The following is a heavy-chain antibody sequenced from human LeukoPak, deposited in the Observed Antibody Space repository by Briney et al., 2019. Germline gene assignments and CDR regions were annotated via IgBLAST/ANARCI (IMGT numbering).Heavy chain of an antibody. V-gene: IGHV6-1*01. CDR1: GDSVSSNSAA. Sequence: SQTLSLTCAISGDSVSSNSAAWNWIRQSPSRGLEWLGRTYYRSKWYNDYAVSVKSRIAINPDTSKNQFSLQLNSVTPEDTAVYYCARDRLRIWHSSSWKNWFDPWGQGTLVTVSS. J-gene: IGHJ5*02. CDR2: TYYRSKWYN. CDR3: ARDRLRIWHSSSWKNWFDP. D-gene: IGHD6-13*01.